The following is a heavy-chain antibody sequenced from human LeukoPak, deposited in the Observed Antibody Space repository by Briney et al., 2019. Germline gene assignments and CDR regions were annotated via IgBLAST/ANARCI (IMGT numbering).Heavy chain of an antibody. V-gene: IGHV3-23*01. D-gene: IGHD5-18*01. J-gene: IGHJ4*02. Sequence: GGSLRLSCAASGFTFSSYAMVGVRQAPGKGLEWVSAITASGGNTYYADSVKGRFTISRDNSKNTLYLQVNSLRAEDTAVYYCAKGNGYSYGRYYFDYWGQGTLVTVSS. CDR1: GFTFSSYA. CDR3: AKGNGYSYGRYYFDY. CDR2: ITASGGNT.